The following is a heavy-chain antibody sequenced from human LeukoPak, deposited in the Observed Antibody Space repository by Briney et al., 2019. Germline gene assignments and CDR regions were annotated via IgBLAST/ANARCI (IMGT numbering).Heavy chain of an antibody. CDR3: ARVVGATEVREYYFDY. V-gene: IGHV4-30-2*01. D-gene: IGHD1-26*01. J-gene: IGHJ4*02. CDR1: GGSISSGGYS. CDR2: IYHSGST. Sequence: SETLSLTCAVSGGSISSGGYSWSWLRQPPGTGLEWIGYIYHSGSTYYNPSLKSRVTISVDRSKNQFSLKLSSMTAADTAVYYCARVVGATEVREYYFDYWGQGTLVTVSS.